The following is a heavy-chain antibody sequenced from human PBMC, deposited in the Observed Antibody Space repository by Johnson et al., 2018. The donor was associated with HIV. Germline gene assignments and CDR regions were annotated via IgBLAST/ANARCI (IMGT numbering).Heavy chain of an antibody. CDR3: AREMAWEDAFDI. Sequence: VQLVESGGGLVQPGGSLRLSCAASGFTFSSYAMSWVRQAPGKGLEWVSGISDNGGTEYYADSVKGRFTISRDNSKSTLYLQMNSLKTEDTAVYYCAREMAWEDAFDIWGQGTMVTVSS. J-gene: IGHJ3*02. CDR2: ISDNGGTE. D-gene: IGHD5-24*01. CDR1: GFTFSSYA. V-gene: IGHV3-23*04.